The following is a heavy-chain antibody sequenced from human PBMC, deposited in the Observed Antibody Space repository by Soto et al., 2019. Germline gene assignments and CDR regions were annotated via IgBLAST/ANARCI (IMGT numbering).Heavy chain of an antibody. Sequence: QLQLQESGPGLVRPSQTLSLTCSVSGGSITSDGYYLGWIRQLPGKGLEWVAYVYSSGRTYYNPSPESCLSISLFTSMNQFSLILRSLPFAGTAIYYCASDHNGFNKAFDIWGQGAMVTCSS. J-gene: IGHJ3*02. CDR1: GGSITSDGYY. CDR2: VYSSGRT. V-gene: IGHV4-31*03. D-gene: IGHD2-8*01. CDR3: ASDHNGFNKAFDI.